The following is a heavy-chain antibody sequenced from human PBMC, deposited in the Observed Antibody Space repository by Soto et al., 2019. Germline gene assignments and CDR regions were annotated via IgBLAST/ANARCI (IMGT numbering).Heavy chain of an antibody. J-gene: IGHJ4*02. D-gene: IGHD1-1*01. Sequence: HVQLQESGPGLVKPSQTLSLTCAISGDSVSSNTVTWSWVRQSPSRGLEWLGRTFYRSKWYYEYAVSVKSRIVINPDTSKNQFSLQLRSVSHHDTAVYYCARAVYMEGLWHWGQGTLVTVSS. V-gene: IGHV6-1*01. CDR2: TFYRSKWYY. CDR3: ARAVYMEGLWH. CDR1: GDSVSSNTVT.